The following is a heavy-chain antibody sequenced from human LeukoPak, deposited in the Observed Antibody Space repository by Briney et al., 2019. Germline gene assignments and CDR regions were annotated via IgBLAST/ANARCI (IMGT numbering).Heavy chain of an antibody. V-gene: IGHV1-2*02. CDR2: INPNSGGT. J-gene: IGHJ6*02. CDR1: GYTFTSYG. Sequence: ASVKVSCKASGYTFTSYGISWVRQAPGQGLEWMGWINPNSGGTNYAQKFQGRVTMTRDTSISTAYMELSRLRSDDTAVYYCARDKEGSSWYVGYYYYGMDVWGQGTTVTVSS. D-gene: IGHD6-13*01. CDR3: ARDKEGSSWYVGYYYYGMDV.